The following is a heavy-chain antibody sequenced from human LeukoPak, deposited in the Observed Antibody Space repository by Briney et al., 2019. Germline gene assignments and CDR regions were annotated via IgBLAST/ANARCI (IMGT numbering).Heavy chain of an antibody. Sequence: GVSVKVSCKASGYTFTGYYMHWVRQAPGQGLEWMGRINPNSGGTNYAQKFQGRVTMTRDTSISTAYMELSRLRSDDTAVYYCARVASGYYDSSGYVDWYFDLWGRGTLVTVSS. D-gene: IGHD3-22*01. J-gene: IGHJ2*01. CDR3: ARVASGYYDSSGYVDWYFDL. V-gene: IGHV1-2*06. CDR1: GYTFTGYY. CDR2: INPNSGGT.